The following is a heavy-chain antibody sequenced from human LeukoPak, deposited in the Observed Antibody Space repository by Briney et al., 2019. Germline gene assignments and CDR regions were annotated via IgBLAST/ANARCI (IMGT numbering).Heavy chain of an antibody. CDR3: ARVFDSGSQAYFYYMDV. CDR1: GYSISSGYY. CDR2: IYHSGST. Sequence: SETLSLTCTVSGYSISSGYYWGWIRQPPGKGLEWIGSIYHSGSTYYNPSLKSRVTISIDTSKNQFSLKVSSVTAADTAVYYCARVFDSGSQAYFYYMDVWGKGTTVTIFS. V-gene: IGHV4-38-2*02. J-gene: IGHJ6*03. D-gene: IGHD3-10*01.